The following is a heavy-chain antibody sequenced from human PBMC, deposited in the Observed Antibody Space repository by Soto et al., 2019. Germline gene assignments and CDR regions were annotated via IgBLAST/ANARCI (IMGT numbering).Heavy chain of an antibody. D-gene: IGHD6-19*01. CDR3: ARDLGWAFDS. Sequence: EVQLVESGGGSVQPGGSLRHSCAASGFTFSTFSMHWVRQAPGRGLEWISYISGGGRPISYADSVKGRFSISRDNAKNSLYLQMDSLTDEDTAVYYCARDLGWAFDSWGQGTLVTVSS. CDR1: GFTFSTFS. V-gene: IGHV3-48*02. J-gene: IGHJ4*02. CDR2: ISGGGRPI.